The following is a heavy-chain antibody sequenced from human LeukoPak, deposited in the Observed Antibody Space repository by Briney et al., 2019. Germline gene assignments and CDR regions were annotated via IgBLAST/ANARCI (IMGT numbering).Heavy chain of an antibody. CDR1: GYTFTSYG. CDR3: ARARGCSSTSCYTNWFDP. J-gene: IGHJ5*02. V-gene: IGHV1-18*01. Sequence: GASVKVSCKASGYTFTSYGISWVRQAPGQGLEWMGWISAYNGNKNYAQKLQGRVTMTTDTSTSTAYMELRSLRSDDTAMYYCARARGCSSTSCYTNWFDPWGQGTLVTVSS. CDR2: ISAYNGNK. D-gene: IGHD2-2*02.